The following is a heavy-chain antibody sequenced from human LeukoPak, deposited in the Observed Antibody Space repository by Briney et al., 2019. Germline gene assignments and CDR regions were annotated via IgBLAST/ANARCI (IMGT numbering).Heavy chain of an antibody. CDR1: GFTFSNAW. J-gene: IGHJ5*02. D-gene: IGHD6-19*01. CDR2: ISSTGDIT. CDR3: AKPSYNSGWFIVS. Sequence: GGSLRLSCATSGFTFSNAWMSWVRQAPGKGLEWVSSISSTGDITYFADSVQGRFSISRDNSKNTLYLHMNSLRAEDTAVYSCAKPSYNSGWFIVSWGQGTLVTVSS. V-gene: IGHV3-23*01.